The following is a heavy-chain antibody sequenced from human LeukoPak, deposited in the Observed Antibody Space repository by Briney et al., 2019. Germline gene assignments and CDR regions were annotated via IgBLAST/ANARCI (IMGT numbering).Heavy chain of an antibody. V-gene: IGHV3-30*18. CDR3: AKAYSGQWGSSWYLIDY. D-gene: IGHD6-13*01. Sequence: PGGSLRLSCAASGFTFSSYGMYWVRQAPGKGLEWVALISYDGSNKYYTDSVKGRFTVSRDHSKNTLHLQMNSLRAEDTAVYYCAKAYSGQWGSSWYLIDYWGQGTLVTVSS. J-gene: IGHJ4*02. CDR2: ISYDGSNK. CDR1: GFTFSSYG.